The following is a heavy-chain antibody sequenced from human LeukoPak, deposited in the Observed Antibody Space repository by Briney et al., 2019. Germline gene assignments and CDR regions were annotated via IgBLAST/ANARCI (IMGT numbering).Heavy chain of an antibody. Sequence: NPSQTLSLTCTVSGGSISSGDYYWSWIRQPPGKGLEWIGYIYYSETTYYNPSLKSRITISIDTSKSQFSLKLSSVTAADTAVYYCARQKRNSSGWYGDYWGQGTLVTVSS. CDR2: IYYSETT. D-gene: IGHD6-19*01. V-gene: IGHV4-30-4*08. CDR1: GGSISSGDYY. J-gene: IGHJ4*02. CDR3: ARQKRNSSGWYGDY.